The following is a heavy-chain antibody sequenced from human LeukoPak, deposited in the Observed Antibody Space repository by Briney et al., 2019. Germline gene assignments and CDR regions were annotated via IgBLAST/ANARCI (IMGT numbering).Heavy chain of an antibody. CDR1: GYTFTSYG. CDR2: ISAYNGNT. Sequence: ASVKVSCKASGYTFTSYGLSWVRQAPGQGLEWMGWISAYNGNTNYAQKLQGRVTMTTDTSTSTAYMELRSLRSDDTAVYYCARVPYDYGDYANDYWGQGTLVTVSS. J-gene: IGHJ4*02. V-gene: IGHV1-18*01. D-gene: IGHD4-17*01. CDR3: ARVPYDYGDYANDY.